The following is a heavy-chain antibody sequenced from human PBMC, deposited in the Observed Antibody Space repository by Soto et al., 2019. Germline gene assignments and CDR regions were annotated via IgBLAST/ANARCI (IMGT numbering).Heavy chain of an antibody. CDR3: ETTTSAFSAMDV. D-gene: IGHD1-1*01. CDR1: GFTFSYHA. J-gene: IGHJ6*02. CDR2: ISYDGDNK. V-gene: IGHV3-30-3*01. Sequence: QVQLVESGGGVVQPGRSLRLSCAASGFTFSYHALNWVRQAPGKGLEWVAVISYDGDNKYIAESVKGRLTISRDNSKNTVSLQMNSLRTEDTAICARETTTSAFSAMDVWGQGTTVTVSS.